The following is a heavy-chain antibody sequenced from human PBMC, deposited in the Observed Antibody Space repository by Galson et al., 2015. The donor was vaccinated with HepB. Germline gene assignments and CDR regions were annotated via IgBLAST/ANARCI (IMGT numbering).Heavy chain of an antibody. V-gene: IGHV4-4*02. D-gene: IGHD6-19*01. CDR3: ARFWEGGGWLDY. CDR2: IDHGGST. J-gene: IGHJ4*02. Sequence: ETLSPTCAVSGGSISSNNWWGWVRQSPGQGRECIGEIDHGGSTSYDPSLKSRVTISVDKSKNQFSLKLSSVTAADTAVYYCARFWEGGGWLDYWGQGILVTVSS. CDR1: GGSISSNNW.